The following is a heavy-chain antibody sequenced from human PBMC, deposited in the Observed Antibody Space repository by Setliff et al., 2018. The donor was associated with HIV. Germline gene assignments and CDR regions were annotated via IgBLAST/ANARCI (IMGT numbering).Heavy chain of an antibody. CDR2: VYTTGST. J-gene: IGHJ4*02. D-gene: IGHD4-4*01. V-gene: IGHV4-61*02. CDR1: SGSINSGSSY. Sequence: TLSLTCIVSSGSINSGSSYWSWVRQPAGKGLEWIGRVYTTGSTNYNPSLKSRVAISVDTSKNRFSLNLTSVTAADTAIYFCARVGGKGYSNFLDSWGQGALVTVAS. CDR3: ARVGGKGYSNFLDS.